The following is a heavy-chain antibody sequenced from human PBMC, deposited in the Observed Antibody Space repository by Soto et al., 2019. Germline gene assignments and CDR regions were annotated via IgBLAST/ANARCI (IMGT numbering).Heavy chain of an antibody. J-gene: IGHJ5*02. CDR1: GFTFSSYG. CDR3: AKPPGAYSSGWDGWFDP. V-gene: IGHV3-30*18. D-gene: IGHD6-19*01. Sequence: QVQLVESGGGVVQPGRSLRLSCAASGFTFSSYGMHWVRQAPGKGLEWVAVISYDGSNKYYADSVKGRFTISRDNSKNTLYLQMNSLRPEDTAVYYCAKPPGAYSSGWDGWFDPWGQGTLVTVSS. CDR2: ISYDGSNK.